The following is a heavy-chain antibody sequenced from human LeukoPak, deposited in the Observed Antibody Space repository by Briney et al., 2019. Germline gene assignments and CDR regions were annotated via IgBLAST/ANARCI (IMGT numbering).Heavy chain of an antibody. Sequence: ASVKVSCKASGYTFTSYYVHWVRQAPGEGLEWMGIINPSGGSTIYAQKFQGRVTMTWDMSTSTVYMELSSLRSEDTAVYYCARGAFTMVRGVIITPGLGAFDIWGQGTMVTVSS. CDR2: INPSGGST. V-gene: IGHV1-46*01. J-gene: IGHJ3*02. D-gene: IGHD3-10*01. CDR3: ARGAFTMVRGVIITPGLGAFDI. CDR1: GYTFTSYY.